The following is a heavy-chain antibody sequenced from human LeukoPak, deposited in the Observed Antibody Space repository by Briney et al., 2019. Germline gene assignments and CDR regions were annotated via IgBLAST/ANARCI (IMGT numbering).Heavy chain of an antibody. CDR1: GFTFSSYS. Sequence: GGSLRLSCAASGFTFSSYSMNWVRQAPGKGLEWVSSISSSGSYIYYADSVKGRFTISRDNAKNSLYLQMNSLRAEDTAVYYCARTEQQLVFDYWGQGTLVTVSS. J-gene: IGHJ4*02. D-gene: IGHD6-13*01. V-gene: IGHV3-21*01. CDR3: ARTEQQLVFDY. CDR2: ISSSGSYI.